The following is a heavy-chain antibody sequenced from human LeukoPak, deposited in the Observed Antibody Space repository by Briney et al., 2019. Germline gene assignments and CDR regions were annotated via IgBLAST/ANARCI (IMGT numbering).Heavy chain of an antibody. D-gene: IGHD6-19*01. Sequence: PGGSLRLSCAASGFTVSGNYMSWVRQAPGKGLEWVSVIYSGGSTYYADSVKGRFTISRDNSKNTLYLQMNSLRAEDTAVYYCARIRRGSGWYGHYFDYWGQGTLVTVSS. CDR1: GFTVSGNY. J-gene: IGHJ4*02. CDR2: IYSGGST. CDR3: ARIRRGSGWYGHYFDY. V-gene: IGHV3-53*01.